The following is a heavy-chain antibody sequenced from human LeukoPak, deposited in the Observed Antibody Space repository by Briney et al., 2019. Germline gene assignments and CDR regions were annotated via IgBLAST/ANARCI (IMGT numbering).Heavy chain of an antibody. J-gene: IGHJ6*03. CDR1: GGSISSSSYY. D-gene: IGHD4-11*01. Sequence: SETLSLTCTVSGGSISSSSYYWGWLRQPPGKGLEWIGSIHYSGSTYYNPSLKSRVTISVDTSKNQFSLKLSSVTAADTAVYYCASKDYTSNMDVWGKGTTVTVSS. V-gene: IGHV4-39*07. CDR3: ASKDYTSNMDV. CDR2: IHYSGST.